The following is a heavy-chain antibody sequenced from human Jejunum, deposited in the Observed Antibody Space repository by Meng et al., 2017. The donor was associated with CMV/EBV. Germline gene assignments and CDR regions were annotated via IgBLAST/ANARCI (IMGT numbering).Heavy chain of an antibody. Sequence: LSCSASGFNFGTYWMHWVRQAPGKGLVWVSRINSEGTSIAYADSVKGRFTISRDNAKNTLYLQMNNLRGEDTAVYYCARLDWDSLDYWGQGTLVTVSS. CDR3: ARLDWDSLDY. D-gene: IGHD2-21*01. J-gene: IGHJ4*02. V-gene: IGHV3-74*01. CDR2: INSEGTSI. CDR1: GFNFGTYW.